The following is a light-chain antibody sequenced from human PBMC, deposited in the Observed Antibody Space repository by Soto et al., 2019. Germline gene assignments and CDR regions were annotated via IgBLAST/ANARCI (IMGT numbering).Light chain of an antibody. J-gene: IGLJ1*01. CDR3: ETWDSITRV. V-gene: IGLV4-60*03. Sequence: QLVLTQSSSASASLGSSVKLTCTLSSRHITYIIAWHQQQPGKAPRYLMKLERSGSYNKGSGVPDRFSGSSSGADRYLTISNLQSEDEADYYCETWDSITRVFGTGTKVTVL. CDR1: SRHITYI. CDR2: LERSGSY.